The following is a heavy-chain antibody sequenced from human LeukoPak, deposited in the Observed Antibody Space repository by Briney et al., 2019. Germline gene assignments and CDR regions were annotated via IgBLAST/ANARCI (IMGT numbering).Heavy chain of an antibody. D-gene: IGHD3-10*01. Sequence: ASVKVSCKASGYTFSNSAMNWVRQAPGQGLEWMGWIHTNTGNPTYAQGSTGHFVFSVDTSVSTAYLQISSLKEEDTAVYYCARNYLSWGQGTLVTVSS. V-gene: IGHV7-4-1*02. J-gene: IGHJ5*02. CDR3: ARNYLS. CDR2: IHTNTGNP. CDR1: GYTFSNSA.